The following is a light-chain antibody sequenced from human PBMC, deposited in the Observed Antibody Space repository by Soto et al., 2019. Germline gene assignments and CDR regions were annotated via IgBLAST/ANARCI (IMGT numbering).Light chain of an antibody. CDR3: QQYGSSGT. CDR1: QSVSNNY. Sequence: EIVWTQYPGTLSLSPGERATLSRMASQSVSNNYLAWYQQKPGQAPRLLIYGESNRATGIPDRFSGSGSGTDFTLTISRLEPEDFAVYYCQQYGSSGTFGQGTKVDIK. J-gene: IGKJ1*01. V-gene: IGKV3-20*01. CDR2: GES.